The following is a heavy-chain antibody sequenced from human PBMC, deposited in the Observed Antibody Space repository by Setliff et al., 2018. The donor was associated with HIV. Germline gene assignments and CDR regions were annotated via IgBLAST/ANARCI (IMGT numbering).Heavy chain of an antibody. CDR3: ARGAWYSSGWYSSRYMDV. J-gene: IGHJ6*03. CDR1: GYTFKSND. CDR2: MNPNSGNT. D-gene: IGHD6-19*01. V-gene: IGHV1-8*02. Sequence: ASVKVSYKASGYTFKSNDINWVRQATGQGLEWMGWMNPNSGNTGYAQKFQGRVTMTRDTSISTAYMELSSLRSDDTAVYYCARGAWYSSGWYSSRYMDVWGKGTTVTVSS.